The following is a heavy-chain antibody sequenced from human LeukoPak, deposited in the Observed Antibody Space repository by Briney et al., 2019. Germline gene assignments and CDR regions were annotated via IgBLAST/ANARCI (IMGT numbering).Heavy chain of an antibody. CDR1: GFTFTDSA. CDR2: LSTSGGDT. V-gene: IGHV3-23*01. CDR3: AKGGNYAPLDY. J-gene: IGHJ4*02. D-gene: IGHD1-7*01. Sequence: PGGSLRLSCAASGFTFTDSAMTWVRQAPGKGLEWVSALSTSGGDTIYTDSVKDRFTISRDNYKNTLYLQMNSLRADDTAIYYCAKGGNYAPLDYWGQGTLVSVSS.